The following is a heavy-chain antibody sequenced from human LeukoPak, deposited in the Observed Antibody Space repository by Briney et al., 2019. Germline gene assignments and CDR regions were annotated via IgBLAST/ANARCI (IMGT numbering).Heavy chain of an antibody. CDR3: ARDWNVSWEPGSPTDY. CDR2: IWYGGSNK. Sequence: GGSLRLSCAAPGFTFSSYGMHWVRQAPGKGLEWVAVIWYGGSNKYYADSVKGRFTISRDNSKNTLYLQMNSLRAEDTAVYYCARDWNVSWEPGSPTDYWGQGTLVTVSS. J-gene: IGHJ4*02. V-gene: IGHV3-33*08. CDR1: GFTFSSYG. D-gene: IGHD3-10*01.